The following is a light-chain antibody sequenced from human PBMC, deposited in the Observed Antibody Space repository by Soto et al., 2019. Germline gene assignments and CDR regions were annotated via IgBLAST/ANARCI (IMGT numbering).Light chain of an antibody. J-gene: IGKJ4*01. Sequence: DIQMTQSPSTLSSSIVDRVTITFRASQGISSYLAWYQLKPGKAPKLLIYAASTLQSGVPSRFSGSGSGTGFTLTISSLQPEDFATYFCQQLNSYPLTFGGGTKVDI. V-gene: IGKV1-9*01. CDR2: AAS. CDR3: QQLNSYPLT. CDR1: QGISSY.